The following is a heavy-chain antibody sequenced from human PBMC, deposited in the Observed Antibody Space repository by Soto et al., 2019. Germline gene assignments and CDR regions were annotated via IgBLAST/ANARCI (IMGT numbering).Heavy chain of an antibody. D-gene: IGHD3-22*01. CDR1: GYTFTRYD. Sequence: ASVKVSCKXSGYTFTRYDINWVRQPTGQGLEWMGWMNPNSGNTGYAQKFQGRVTMTRNTSISTAYMELSSLRSEDTAVYYCASWTYYYDSSGSSVDYWGQGTLVTVSS. V-gene: IGHV1-8*01. J-gene: IGHJ4*02. CDR3: ASWTYYYDSSGSSVDY. CDR2: MNPNSGNT.